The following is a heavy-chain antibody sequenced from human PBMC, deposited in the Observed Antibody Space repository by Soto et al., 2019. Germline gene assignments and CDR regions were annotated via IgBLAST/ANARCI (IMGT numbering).Heavy chain of an antibody. CDR3: ARLKRGIAAAGTLFDY. Sequence: QVQLVESGGGVVQPGRSLRLSCAASGFTFSTYGMHWVRQAPGKGLEWVAVIWYDGSNKYYADSVKGRFTISRDYSKNRLYLQMNSLRAEDTAVYYCARLKRGIAAAGTLFDYWGQGTLVTVSS. J-gene: IGHJ4*02. V-gene: IGHV3-33*01. D-gene: IGHD6-13*01. CDR2: IWYDGSNK. CDR1: GFTFSTYG.